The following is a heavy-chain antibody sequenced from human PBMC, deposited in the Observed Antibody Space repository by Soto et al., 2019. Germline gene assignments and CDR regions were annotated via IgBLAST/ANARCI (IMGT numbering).Heavy chain of an antibody. Sequence: GGSLRLSCAASGFTFSSYWMSWVRQAPGKGLEWVANIKQDGSEKYYVDSVKGRFTISRDNAKNSLYLQMNSLRAEDTAVYYCARVSWRNWNYFCDFGRRTANWFDLWGQGTLVTVSS. V-gene: IGHV3-7*05. J-gene: IGHJ5*02. D-gene: IGHD1-7*01. CDR3: ARVSWRNWNYFCDFGRRTANWFDL. CDR2: IKQDGSEK. CDR1: GFTFSSYW.